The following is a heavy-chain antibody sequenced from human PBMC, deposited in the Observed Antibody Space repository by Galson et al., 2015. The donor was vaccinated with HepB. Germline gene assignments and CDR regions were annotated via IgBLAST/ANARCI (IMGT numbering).Heavy chain of an antibody. Sequence: SLRLSCAASGFTFSSYGMHWVRQAPGKGLEWVAVMSYDGSNKYYADSVKGRFTISRDNSKNTLYLQMNSLRAEDTAVYYCAKGDRMHGDYPDYWGQGTLVTVSS. CDR1: GFTFSSYG. D-gene: IGHD4-17*01. CDR3: AKGDRMHGDYPDY. V-gene: IGHV3-30*18. J-gene: IGHJ4*02. CDR2: MSYDGSNK.